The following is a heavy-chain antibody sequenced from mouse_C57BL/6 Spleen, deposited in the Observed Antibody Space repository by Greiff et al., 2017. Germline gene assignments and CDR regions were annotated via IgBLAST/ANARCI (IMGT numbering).Heavy chain of an antibody. D-gene: IGHD3-2*02. J-gene: IGHJ4*01. Sequence: EVKVVESGGGLVKPGGSLKLSCAASGFTFSDYGMHWVRQAPEKGLEWVAYISSGSSTIYYADTVKGRFTISRDNAKNTLFLQMTSLRSEDTAMYYCARQKQLRLPYYAMDYWGQGTSVTVSS. CDR1: GFTFSDYG. CDR2: ISSGSSTI. V-gene: IGHV5-17*01. CDR3: ARQKQLRLPYYAMDY.